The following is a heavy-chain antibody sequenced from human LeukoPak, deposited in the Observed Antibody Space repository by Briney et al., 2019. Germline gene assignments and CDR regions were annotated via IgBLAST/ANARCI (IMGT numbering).Heavy chain of an antibody. D-gene: IGHD6-19*01. CDR1: GFTFSSYA. CDR2: ISGSGGST. V-gene: IGHV3-23*01. Sequence: GGSLRLSCAASGFTFSSYAMSWVRQAPGKGLEWVSAISGSGGSTYYADSVKGRFTISRDNSKNTLYLQMNSLRAEDTAVYYCAKAHTGYSSGFPRDSDYWDQGTLFTVSS. J-gene: IGHJ4*02. CDR3: AKAHTGYSSGFPRDSDY.